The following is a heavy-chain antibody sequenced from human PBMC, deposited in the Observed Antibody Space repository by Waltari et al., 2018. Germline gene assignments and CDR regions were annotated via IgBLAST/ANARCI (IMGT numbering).Heavy chain of an antibody. CDR2: IYPGDSDT. CDR1: GYSFTSYW. Sequence: EVQLVQSGAEVKTPGESLKISCKGSGYSFTSYWIGWVRQMPGKGLEWMGIIYPGDSDTRYSPSFQGQVTISADKSISTAYLQWSSLKASDTAMYYCARLLIIAAAGTGGFDYWGQGTLVTVSS. D-gene: IGHD6-13*01. J-gene: IGHJ4*02. CDR3: ARLLIIAAAGTGGFDY. V-gene: IGHV5-51*03.